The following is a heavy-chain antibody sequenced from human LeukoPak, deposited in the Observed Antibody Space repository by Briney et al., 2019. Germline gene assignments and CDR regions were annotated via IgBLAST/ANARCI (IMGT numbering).Heavy chain of an antibody. CDR2: ISSGGSTI. J-gene: IGHJ4*02. CDR1: GFTFSSYG. Sequence: GGSLRLSCAPSGFTFSSYGMIWVRQAPGKGLEWVSYISSGGSTIYYADSVKGRFTISRDNAKNSLYLQMNSLRDGDTAVYYCARARSGYYFDHWGQGTLATVSS. CDR3: ARARSGYYFDH. D-gene: IGHD5-12*01. V-gene: IGHV3-48*02.